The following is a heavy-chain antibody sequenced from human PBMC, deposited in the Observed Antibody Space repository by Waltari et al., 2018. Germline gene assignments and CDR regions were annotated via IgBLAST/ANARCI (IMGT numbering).Heavy chain of an antibody. CDR3: AGGSSSGWYAF. V-gene: IGHV4-34*01. D-gene: IGHD6-19*01. J-gene: IGHJ5*01. CDR1: NGSFTGYF. Sequence: QVQLQQWGAGPLKPSEPLSLPCAISNGSFTGYFWSWIRQPPGKGLEWIGEINHGGTAYYNVSHKSRVTILVDSAKNQFSLMVRSVTAADTAVFYCAGGSSSGWYAFWGQGILVTVPS. CDR2: INHGGTA.